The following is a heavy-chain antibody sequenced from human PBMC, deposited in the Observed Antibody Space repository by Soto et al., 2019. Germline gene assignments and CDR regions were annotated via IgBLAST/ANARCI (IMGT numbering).Heavy chain of an antibody. Sequence: GASVKVSCKASGYTFTNNWIHWVRQAPGQGLEWMGVINPSGGSTVYSQKFQGRVTMTRDTSTSTLYMELSSLRFEDTAVYYCPRDHIDSSSGYSYWWFDPWGQGTLVT. J-gene: IGHJ5*02. V-gene: IGHV1-46*01. CDR2: INPSGGST. CDR3: PRDHIDSSSGYSYWWFDP. D-gene: IGHD3-22*01. CDR1: GYTFTNNW.